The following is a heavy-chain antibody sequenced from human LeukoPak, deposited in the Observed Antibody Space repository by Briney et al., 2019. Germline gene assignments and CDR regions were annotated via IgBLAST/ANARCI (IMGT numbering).Heavy chain of an antibody. CDR1: GFTFSSYA. D-gene: IGHD3-10*01. V-gene: IGHV3-23*01. J-gene: IGHJ4*02. CDR2: ISGSGGST. Sequence: GGSLRLSCAASGFTFSSYAMSWVRQAPGKGLEWVSAISGSGGSTYYADSVKGRFTISRDNSKNTLYLQMNSLRAEDTAVYYCAKAHVLLWFGELSRREYYFDYWGQGTLVTVSS. CDR3: AKAHVLLWFGELSRREYYFDY.